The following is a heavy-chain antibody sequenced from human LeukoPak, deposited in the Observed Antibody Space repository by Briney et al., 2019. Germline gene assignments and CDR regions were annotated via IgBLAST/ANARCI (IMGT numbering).Heavy chain of an antibody. D-gene: IGHD3-22*01. CDR1: GFTFSIYE. CDR2: ISSSGSTI. Sequence: GGPLRLSCAASGFTFSIYEMNCVRQAPGKGLEWVSYISSSGSTIYYADSVKGRFTIYRDNAKNSLYLQTNSLRDEDTAVYYCAELGITMTGGVWGTGTTVTLSS. CDR3: AELGITMTGGV. V-gene: IGHV3-48*03. J-gene: IGHJ6*04.